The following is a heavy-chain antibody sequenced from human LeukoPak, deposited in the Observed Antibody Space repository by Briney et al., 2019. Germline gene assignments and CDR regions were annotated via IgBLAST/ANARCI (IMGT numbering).Heavy chain of an antibody. CDR1: GFSFSTYV. CDR3: ARAKGGSSSSLVYYYGMDV. Sequence: GGSLRLSRAASGFSFSTYVMTWVRQAPGKGLEWVSTISGSGGSTYYADSVKGRFTISRDNSKNTLYLQMNSLRAEDTAVYYCARAKGGSSSSLVYYYGMDVWGQGTTVTVSS. D-gene: IGHD6-6*01. CDR2: ISGSGGST. J-gene: IGHJ6*02. V-gene: IGHV3-23*01.